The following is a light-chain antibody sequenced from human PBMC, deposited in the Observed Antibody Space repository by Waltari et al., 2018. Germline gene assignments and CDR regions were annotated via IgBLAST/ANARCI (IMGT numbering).Light chain of an antibody. CDR3: QSYDTSLSVV. CDR2: GVN. V-gene: IGLV1-40*01. CDR1: GPNIGAGYD. J-gene: IGLJ2*01. Sequence: QSVLTQPPSVSGAPGQRVTISCTGSGPNIGAGYDTHWYQQLPGKAPRLLIYGVNTRPVGVPDRFFGSQSGTSASLAITGLQAEDEGDYYCQSYDTSLSVVFGGGTKLTVL.